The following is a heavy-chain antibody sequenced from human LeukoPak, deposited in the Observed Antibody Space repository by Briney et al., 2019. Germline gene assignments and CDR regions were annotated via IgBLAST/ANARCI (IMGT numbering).Heavy chain of an antibody. CDR2: INPNSGGT. CDR3: ARESDGYGGNSYDY. D-gene: IGHD4-23*01. J-gene: IGHJ4*02. Sequence: VASVKVSCKASGYTFTGYYMHWVRQAPGQGLEWMGWINPNSGGTNYAQKFQGRVTMTRDTSISTAYMELSRLRSDDTAVYYCARESDGYGGNSYDYWGQGTLVTVSS. V-gene: IGHV1-2*02. CDR1: GYTFTGYY.